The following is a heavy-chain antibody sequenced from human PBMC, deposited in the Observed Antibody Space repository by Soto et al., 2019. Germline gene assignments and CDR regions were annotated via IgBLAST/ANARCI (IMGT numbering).Heavy chain of an antibody. J-gene: IGHJ4*02. CDR1: GFSFTSYW. V-gene: IGHV5-10-1*01. CDR2: IDASDSYT. Sequence: EVQLVQSGAEVKKPGESLRISCKGSGFSFTSYWISWVRQTPGKGLEWMGKIDASDSYTTYSPSFQGHVTISADKSITTAYLQWSSLKASDTAIYYCARLGLETGYPNSWHDFWGQGTLVTVSS. D-gene: IGHD6-13*01. CDR3: ARLGLETGYPNSWHDF.